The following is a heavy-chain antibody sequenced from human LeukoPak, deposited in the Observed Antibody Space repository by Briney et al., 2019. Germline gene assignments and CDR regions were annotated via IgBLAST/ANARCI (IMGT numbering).Heavy chain of an antibody. CDR2: ISYDGSDK. J-gene: IGHJ4*02. D-gene: IGHD2-2*01. CDR3: AKSPSSPYFDY. V-gene: IGHV3-30*04. CDR1: GFTFSSFA. Sequence: GGSLRLSCAASGFTFSSFAMHWVRQAPVKGLEWVAVISYDGSDKYYADSVKGRFTISRDNSKNTLYLQMNSLRAEDTAVYYCAKSPSSPYFDYWGQGTLVTVSS.